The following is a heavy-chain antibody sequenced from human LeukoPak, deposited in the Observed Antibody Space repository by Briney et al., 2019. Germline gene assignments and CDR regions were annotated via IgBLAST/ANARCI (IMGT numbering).Heavy chain of an antibody. V-gene: IGHV4-59*08. D-gene: IGHD1-26*01. Sequence: SETLSLTCTVSGGSISSYYWSWIRQPPGKGLEWIGYIYYTGNTNYNPSLKSRVTISVDTSKNQFSLKLSSVTAADTAVYYCARRITDSGSYSEFDYWGQGTQVTVSS. J-gene: IGHJ4*02. CDR3: ARRITDSGSYSEFDY. CDR2: IYYTGNT. CDR1: GGSISSYY.